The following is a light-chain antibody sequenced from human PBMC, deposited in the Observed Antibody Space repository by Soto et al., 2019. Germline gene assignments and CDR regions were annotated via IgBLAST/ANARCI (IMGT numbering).Light chain of an antibody. V-gene: IGLV3-21*04. Sequence: SYELTQPPSVSVAPGKTARITCGGKNIGDKSVHWYQQRPGQAPVLVIYYDSDRPSGIPERFSGSNAGNTATLTISRVEAGDEADFYCQVWDSSSDHVVFGGGTKLTVL. J-gene: IGLJ2*01. CDR2: YDS. CDR1: NIGDKS. CDR3: QVWDSSSDHVV.